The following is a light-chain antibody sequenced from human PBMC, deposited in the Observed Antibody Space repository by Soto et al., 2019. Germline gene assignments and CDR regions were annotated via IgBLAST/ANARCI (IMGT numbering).Light chain of an antibody. CDR3: MQGTHWPRT. Sequence: DVVMTQSPLSLPVTLGQPASISCKSSQSLLYTDGNTYLHWFQQRPGQSPRRLIYKVSNRDSGVPERFGGRGSGPDFALKISRVEADDVGVYYCMQGTHWPRTFGQGTKLEIK. CDR2: KVS. J-gene: IGKJ2*01. CDR1: QSLLYTDGNTY. V-gene: IGKV2-30*01.